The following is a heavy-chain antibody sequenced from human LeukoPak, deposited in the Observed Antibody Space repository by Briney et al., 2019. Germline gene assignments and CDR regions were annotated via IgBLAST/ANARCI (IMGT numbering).Heavy chain of an antibody. CDR1: GGSFSGYY. CDR3: ASSSSWYYFDY. V-gene: IGHV4-34*01. CDR2: INHSGST. J-gene: IGHJ4*02. Sequence: PSETLSLTCAVYGGSFSGYYWSWIRQPPGKGLEWIGEINHSGSTNYNPSLKSRVTISVDTSKNQFSLKLSSVTAADTAVYYCASSSSWYYFDYWGQGTLVTVSS. D-gene: IGHD6-13*01.